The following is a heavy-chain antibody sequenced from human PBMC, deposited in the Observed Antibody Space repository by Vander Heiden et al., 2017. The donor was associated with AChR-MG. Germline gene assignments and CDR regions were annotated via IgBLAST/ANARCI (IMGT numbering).Heavy chain of an antibody. Sequence: QVPLQESAPGLVKPSGTLSLTCAVSGGSIRRSNWWSWVRQPPGKGMEWIGEIYHSGSTNYNPSIKSRVTISVDKSKNQFSLKLSSVTAADTAVYYCARDRLYGSGSSYYFDYWGQGTLVTVSS. CDR3: ARDRLYGSGSSYYFDY. CDR1: GGSIRRSNW. J-gene: IGHJ4*02. CDR2: IYHSGST. D-gene: IGHD3-10*01. V-gene: IGHV4-4*02.